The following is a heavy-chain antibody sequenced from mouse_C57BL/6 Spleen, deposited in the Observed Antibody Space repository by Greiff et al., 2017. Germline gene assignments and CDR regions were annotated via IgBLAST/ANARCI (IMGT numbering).Heavy chain of an antibody. CDR3: ARPATVVATDYAMDY. V-gene: IGHV5-17*01. J-gene: IGHJ4*01. Sequence: EVQLVESGGGLVKPGGSLKLSCAASGFTFSHYGMHWVRQAPEKGLEWVAYISSGSSTIYYADTVKGRFTISRDNAKNTLFLQMTSLRSEDTAMYYCARPATVVATDYAMDYWGQGTSVTVSS. CDR1: GFTFSHYG. CDR2: ISSGSSTI. D-gene: IGHD1-1*01.